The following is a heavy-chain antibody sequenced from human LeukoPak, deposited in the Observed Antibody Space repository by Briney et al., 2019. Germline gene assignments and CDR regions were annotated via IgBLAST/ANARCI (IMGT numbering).Heavy chain of an antibody. Sequence: APVKVSCKASGYTFTGYYMHWVRQAPGQGLEWMGWINPSSGGTNYAQKFQGRVTMTRDTSISTAYMELSRLRSDDTAVYYCAREGVSWELGYWGQGTLVTVSS. J-gene: IGHJ4*02. V-gene: IGHV1-2*02. CDR1: GYTFTGYY. CDR2: INPSSGGT. D-gene: IGHD1-26*01. CDR3: AREGVSWELGY.